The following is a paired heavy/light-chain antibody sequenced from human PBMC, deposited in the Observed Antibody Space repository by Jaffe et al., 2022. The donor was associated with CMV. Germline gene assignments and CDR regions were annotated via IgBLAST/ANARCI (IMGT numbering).Light chain of an antibody. Sequence: QSALTQPASVSGSPGQSITISCTGTSSDVGGYNYVSWYQQHPGKAPKLMIYDVSNRPSGVSNRFSGSKSGNTASLTISGLQAEDEADYYCSSYTSSSTLLYVFGTGTKVTVL. J-gene: IGLJ1*01. CDR1: SSDVGGYNY. V-gene: IGLV2-14*03. CDR2: DVS. CDR3: SSYTSSSTLLYV.
Heavy chain of an antibody. D-gene: IGHD3-22*01. CDR1: GFTFSSYS. CDR3: ARVPTYYYDSSGYYSSAANDAFDI. Sequence: EVQLVESGGGLVKPGGSLRLSCAASGFTFSSYSMNWVRQAPGKGLEWVSSISSSSSYIYYADSVKGRFTISRDNAKNSLYLQMNSLRAEDTAVYYCARVPTYYYDSSGYYSSAANDAFDIWGQGTMVTVSS. V-gene: IGHV3-21*01. J-gene: IGHJ3*02. CDR2: ISSSSSYI.